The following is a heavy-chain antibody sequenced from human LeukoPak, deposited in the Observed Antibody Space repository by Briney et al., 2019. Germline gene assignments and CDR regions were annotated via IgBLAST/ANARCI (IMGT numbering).Heavy chain of an antibody. CDR1: GYTFTSYY. J-gene: IGHJ6*03. CDR2: INPSGGST. D-gene: IGHD2-15*01. CDR3: ARGIVVVVAATYYYYYYMDV. Sequence: GASVKVSCKASGYTFTSYYMHWVRQAPGQGLEWMGIINPSGGSTSYAQKFQGRVTMTRDTSTSTAYMELSSLRSEDTAVYYCARGIVVVVAATYYYYYYMDVWGKGTTVTVSS. V-gene: IGHV1-46*01.